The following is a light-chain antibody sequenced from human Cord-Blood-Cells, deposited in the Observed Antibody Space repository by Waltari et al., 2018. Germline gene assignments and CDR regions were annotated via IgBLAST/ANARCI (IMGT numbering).Light chain of an antibody. V-gene: IGLV2-23*01. Sequence: QSALTQPASVSGSPGQSITISCTGTSRYVGRYNLVSWYQQHPNKAPNLMIYEGSKRPAGVSKRFSVSKSGNTASLTISGLQAEDEADYYCCSYAGSSTVVFGGGTKLTVL. CDR1: SRYVGRYNL. J-gene: IGLJ2*01. CDR3: CSYAGSSTVV. CDR2: EGS.